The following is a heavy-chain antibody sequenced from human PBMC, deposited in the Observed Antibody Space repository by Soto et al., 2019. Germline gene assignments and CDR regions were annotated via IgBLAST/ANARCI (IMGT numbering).Heavy chain of an antibody. Sequence: QVHLVQSGAEVKKPGSSVKVSCKASGGTVSSYAITWVRQAPGTGLEWMGVFIPIFVSAHYAQKFQGRVTITADASTSTASMELSGLRSEDTAIYYCARDLSSDGTGFRWYDLWGQGTLVTVSS. J-gene: IGHJ4*02. D-gene: IGHD2-8*02. CDR1: GGTVSSYA. V-gene: IGHV1-69*01. CDR3: ARDLSSDGTGFRWYDL. CDR2: FIPIFVSA.